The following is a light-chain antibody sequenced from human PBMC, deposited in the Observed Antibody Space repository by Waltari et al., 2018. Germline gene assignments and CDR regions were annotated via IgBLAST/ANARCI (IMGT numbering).Light chain of an antibody. CDR3: AAWDDTLNGYV. Sequence: QSVLTQPPSTSGTPGQRVTISCSGSSSNIGTNPVNWYQHLPGTAPKLPIYSNSQRPAGVPGRFSGSKSGTSASLAISGLQSEDEADYYCAAWDDTLNGYVFGTGTKVTVL. V-gene: IGLV1-44*01. CDR1: SSNIGTNP. J-gene: IGLJ1*01. CDR2: SNS.